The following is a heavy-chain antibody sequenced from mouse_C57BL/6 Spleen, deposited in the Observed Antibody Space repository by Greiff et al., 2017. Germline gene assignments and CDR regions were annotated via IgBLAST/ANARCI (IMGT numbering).Heavy chain of an antibody. V-gene: IGHV1-50*01. J-gene: IGHJ1*03. CDR1: GYTFTSYW. CDR3: ARHPLDWYFDV. CDR2: IDPSDSYT. Sequence: QVQLQQPGAELVKPGASVTLSCKASGYTFTSYWMQWVKQRPGQGLEWIGEIDPSDSYTNYNQKFKCKATLTVDTSSSTAYMQLSSLTSEDSAVYYCARHPLDWYFDVWGTGTTVTVSS.